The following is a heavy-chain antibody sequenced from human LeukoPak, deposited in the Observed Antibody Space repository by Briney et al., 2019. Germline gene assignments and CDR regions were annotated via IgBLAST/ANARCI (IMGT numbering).Heavy chain of an antibody. V-gene: IGHV7-4-1*02. Sequence: GASVKVSCKASGYTFTSYAMNWVRQAPGQGLEWMGWINTNTGNPTYAQGFTGRFVFSLDTSVSTAYLQISSLKAEDTAVYYCARDHGGPQANWFDPWGQGTLVTVSS. J-gene: IGHJ5*02. CDR1: GYTFTSYA. CDR2: INTNTGNP. CDR3: ARDHGGPQANWFDP.